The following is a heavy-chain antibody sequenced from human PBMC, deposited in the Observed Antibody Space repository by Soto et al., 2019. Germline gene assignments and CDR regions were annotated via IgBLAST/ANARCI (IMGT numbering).Heavy chain of an antibody. Sequence: ASVKVSCKASGGTFSSYAISWVRQAPGQGLEWMGGIIPIFGTANYAQKFQGRVTITADESTSTAYMELSSLRSEDTAVYYCARTTASSSGCFYYYGMDLWGQGTTVTVSS. CDR1: GGTFSSYA. CDR3: ARTTASSSGCFYYYGMDL. CDR2: IIPIFGTA. D-gene: IGHD6-19*01. J-gene: IGHJ6*02. V-gene: IGHV1-69*13.